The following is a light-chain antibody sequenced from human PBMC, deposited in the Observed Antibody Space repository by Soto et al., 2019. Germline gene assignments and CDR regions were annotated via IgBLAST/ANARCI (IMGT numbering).Light chain of an antibody. CDR1: QRMSSW. J-gene: IGKJ1*01. CDR3: QLYNTYPWT. V-gene: IGKV1-5*03. CDR2: KAS. Sequence: DIQMTQSPSTLSASVGDRVTITCRASQRMSSWLAWYQQKPGKAPKLLISKASSLESGVPSRFSGSGSGTEFTLTISSLQPDDFATYYCQLYNTYPWTFGQGTKVEIK.